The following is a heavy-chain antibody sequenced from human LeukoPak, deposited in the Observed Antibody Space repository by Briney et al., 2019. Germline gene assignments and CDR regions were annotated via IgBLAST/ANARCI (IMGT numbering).Heavy chain of an antibody. J-gene: IGHJ4*02. Sequence: PGGSLRLSCAASGFTVSSNYMSWVRQAPGKGLEWVSVIYSGGSTYYADSVKGRFTIPRDNSKNTLYLQMNSLRAEDTAVYYCARATYYYDSSGYYLGYWGQGTLVTVSS. CDR2: IYSGGST. D-gene: IGHD3-22*01. CDR1: GFTVSSNY. CDR3: ARATYYYDSSGYYLGY. V-gene: IGHV3-53*01.